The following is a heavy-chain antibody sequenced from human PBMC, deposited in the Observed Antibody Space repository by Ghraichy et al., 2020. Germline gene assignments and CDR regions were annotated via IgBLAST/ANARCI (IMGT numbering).Heavy chain of an antibody. CDR1: GFTFSSFS. V-gene: IGHV3-48*02. CDR2: ISSSSSTR. J-gene: IGHJ4*02. Sequence: GGSLRLSCAAAGFTFSSFSMSWVRQAPGKGPEWVSYISSSSSTRYYADSVKGRFTISIDNVKNSLYLQMNSLSDEDTAVYYCARWSINNFDYWGQGALVTVSS. CDR3: ARWSINNFDY.